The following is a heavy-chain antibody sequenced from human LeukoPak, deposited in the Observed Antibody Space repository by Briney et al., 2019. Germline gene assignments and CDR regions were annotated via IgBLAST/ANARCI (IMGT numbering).Heavy chain of an antibody. D-gene: IGHD1-1*01. CDR2: ISGSGGST. V-gene: IGHV3-23*01. Sequence: GGSLRLSCTASGFTFGDYAMSWFRQAPGKGLEWVSAISGSGGSTYYADSVKGRFTISRDNSKNTLYLQMNSLRAEDTAVYYCAKGRAGRHLRYYYYYMDVWGKGTTVTISS. CDR3: AKGRAGRHLRYYYYYMDV. J-gene: IGHJ6*03. CDR1: GFTFGDYA.